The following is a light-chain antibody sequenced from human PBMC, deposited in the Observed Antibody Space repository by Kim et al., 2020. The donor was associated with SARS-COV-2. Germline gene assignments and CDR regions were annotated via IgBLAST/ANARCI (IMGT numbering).Light chain of an antibody. J-gene: IGKJ4*01. Sequence: EIVLTQSPGTLSLSPGERATLSCRASQSVSSSYLAWYQQKPGQAPRLLIYGASSRATGIPDRFSGSGSGPGFPLTISSLEPEDFAVYYCQRYGSSPLTFGGGTKVDIK. CDR2: GAS. CDR3: QRYGSSPLT. V-gene: IGKV3-20*01. CDR1: QSVSSSY.